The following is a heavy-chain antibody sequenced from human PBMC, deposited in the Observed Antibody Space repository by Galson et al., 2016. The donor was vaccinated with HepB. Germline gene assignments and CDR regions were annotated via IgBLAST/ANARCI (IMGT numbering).Heavy chain of an antibody. V-gene: IGHV1-24*01. D-gene: IGHD6-19*01. CDR3: ATGPIGWIFYY. CDR1: GNTLTELS. CDR2: FDPGDGEA. Sequence: SVKVSCKVSGNTLTELSMHWVRQAPGKGLEWMGGFDPGDGEAVYAQKFQGRVTMTEDTSTETAYMELSSLRSEDTAVYYCATGPIGWIFYYWGQGTLVTGSS. J-gene: IGHJ4*02.